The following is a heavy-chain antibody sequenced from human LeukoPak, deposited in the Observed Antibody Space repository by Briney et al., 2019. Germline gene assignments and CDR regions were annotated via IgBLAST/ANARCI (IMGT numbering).Heavy chain of an antibody. Sequence: SSETLSLTCAVYGGSFSGYYWSWIRQPPGKGLEWIGEINHSGSTNYNPSLKSRVTISVDTSKNQFSLKLSSVTAADTAVYYCARGHYGGAYYYYYYMDVWGKGTTVTVSS. D-gene: IGHD4-23*01. J-gene: IGHJ6*03. V-gene: IGHV4-34*01. CDR1: GGSFSGYY. CDR3: ARGHYGGAYYYYYYMDV. CDR2: INHSGST.